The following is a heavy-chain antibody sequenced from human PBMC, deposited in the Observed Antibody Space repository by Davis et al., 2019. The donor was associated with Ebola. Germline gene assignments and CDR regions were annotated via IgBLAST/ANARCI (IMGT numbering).Heavy chain of an antibody. CDR3: ARDPDYGDLYYYYGMDV. CDR1: GFTFSSYA. CDR2: ISYDGSNK. V-gene: IGHV3-30*04. Sequence: GGSLRLSCAASGFTFSSYAMHWVRQAPGKGLEWVAVISYDGSNKYYADSVKGRFTISRDNAKNSLYLQMNSLRAEDTAVYYCARDPDYGDLYYYYGMDVWGKGTTVTVSS. D-gene: IGHD4-17*01. J-gene: IGHJ6*04.